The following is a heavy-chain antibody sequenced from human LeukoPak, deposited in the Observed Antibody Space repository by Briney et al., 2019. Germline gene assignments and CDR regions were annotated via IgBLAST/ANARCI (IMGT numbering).Heavy chain of an antibody. CDR2: ISGSGGST. CDR3: ANSADYGDYFDY. V-gene: IGHV3-23*01. Sequence: GGSLRLSCAASGFTFSSYAMSWVRQAPGKGLEWVPAISGSGGSTYYADSVKGRFTISRDNSKNTLYLQMNSLRAEDTAVYYCANSADYGDYFDYWGQGTLVTVSS. CDR1: GFTFSSYA. D-gene: IGHD4-17*01. J-gene: IGHJ4*02.